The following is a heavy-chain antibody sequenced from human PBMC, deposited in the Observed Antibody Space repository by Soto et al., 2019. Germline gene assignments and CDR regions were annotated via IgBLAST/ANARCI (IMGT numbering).Heavy chain of an antibody. CDR2: INHSGST. J-gene: IGHJ5*01. CDR3: ARCCSIWFGETAEFDP. V-gene: IGHV4-34*01. CDR1: GGSFSGYY. Sequence: XSETLSLPYAFCGGSFSGYYWSWMRQPPGKGLEWMGEINHSGSTNYNPSLKSRVTISVDKSKNQFSLKLSSVTAADKAVYYCARCCSIWFGETAEFDPWGQGTMVTVSS. D-gene: IGHD3-10*01.